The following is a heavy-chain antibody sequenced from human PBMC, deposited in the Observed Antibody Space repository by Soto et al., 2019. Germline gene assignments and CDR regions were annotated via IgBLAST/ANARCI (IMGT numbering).Heavy chain of an antibody. J-gene: IGHJ4*02. Sequence: SETLSRSCTVSDGSISSSSYYGGWIRQPSGKGLEWIGSIYYSGSTFSHPSLTSRVFISVDTSKNKFSLRLTSVTAADTAVYYCARSHYTYGLLIDYWGPGIMVTVSS. CDR2: IYYSGST. V-gene: IGHV4-39*01. CDR1: DGSISSSSYY. CDR3: ARSHYTYGLLIDY. D-gene: IGHD2-8*01.